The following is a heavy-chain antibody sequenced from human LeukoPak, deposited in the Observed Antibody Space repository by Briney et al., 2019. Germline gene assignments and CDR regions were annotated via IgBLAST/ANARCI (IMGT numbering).Heavy chain of an antibody. CDR2: IYYLGST. J-gene: IGHJ4*02. CDR1: GHSISSGYY. CDR3: ARNNPNSPTIDY. D-gene: IGHD1-14*01. Sequence: SETLSLTCTVSGHSISSGYYWGWIRQPPGKGLEWIGYIYYLGSTNYNPSLKSRVTISVDTSKNHFSLRLSSVTAADTAVYYCARNNPNSPTIDYWGQGTLVTVSS. V-gene: IGHV4-61*03.